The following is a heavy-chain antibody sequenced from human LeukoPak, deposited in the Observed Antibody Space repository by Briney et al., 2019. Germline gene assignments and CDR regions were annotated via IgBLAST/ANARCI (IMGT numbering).Heavy chain of an antibody. Sequence: GASVKVSCKASGYTFTSYYMHWVRQAPGQGLEWMGIINPSGGSTSYAQKFQGRVTMTRDTSTSTVYMELSSLRSEDTAVYYCARGVMITFGGVIVAYNDYWGQGTLVTVSS. J-gene: IGHJ4*02. V-gene: IGHV1-46*01. CDR2: INPSGGST. D-gene: IGHD3-16*02. CDR3: ARGVMITFGGVIVAYNDY. CDR1: GYTFTSYY.